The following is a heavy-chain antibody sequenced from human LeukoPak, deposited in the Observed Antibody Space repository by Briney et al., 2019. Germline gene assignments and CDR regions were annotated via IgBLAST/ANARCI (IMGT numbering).Heavy chain of an antibody. Sequence: PSETLSLTCTVSGYSISSGYYWGWIRQPPGKGLEWIGSMFHSGSTYYNPSLKSRVTMSVDTSKNQFSLKLSSVTAADTAVYYRARVRYNWNRDFDYWGQGTLVTVSS. CDR2: MFHSGST. CDR1: GYSISSGYY. D-gene: IGHD1-20*01. V-gene: IGHV4-38-2*02. CDR3: ARVRYNWNRDFDY. J-gene: IGHJ4*02.